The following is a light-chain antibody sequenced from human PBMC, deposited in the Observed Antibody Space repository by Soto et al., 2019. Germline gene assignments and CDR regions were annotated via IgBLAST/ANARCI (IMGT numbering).Light chain of an antibody. CDR3: QRGNRFPLT. J-gene: IGKJ4*01. V-gene: IGKV1-12*01. Sequence: DIQMTQSPSSVSASVGDRVTITCRASQDISSWLAWFQQKPGQAPKLLIYAASSLQIGVPSRFSGSGSGTDFTLTISSLQPEDSATYYCQRGNRFPLTCGGGTKVEIK. CDR2: AAS. CDR1: QDISSW.